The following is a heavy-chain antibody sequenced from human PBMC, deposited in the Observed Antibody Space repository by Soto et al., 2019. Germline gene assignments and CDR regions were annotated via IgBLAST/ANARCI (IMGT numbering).Heavy chain of an antibody. J-gene: IGHJ5*02. D-gene: IGHD2-2*01. CDR3: ARDRGIVVVPAAPGGFDP. CDR2: ISSSSSYI. Sequence: EVQLLESGGGLVQPGGSLRLSCAASGFTFSSYAMSWVRQAPGKGLEWVSAISSSSSYIYYADSVKGRFTISRDNAKNSLYLQMNSLRAEDTAVYYCARDRGIVVVPAAPGGFDPWGQGTLVTVSS. V-gene: IGHV3-21*01. CDR1: GFTFSSYA.